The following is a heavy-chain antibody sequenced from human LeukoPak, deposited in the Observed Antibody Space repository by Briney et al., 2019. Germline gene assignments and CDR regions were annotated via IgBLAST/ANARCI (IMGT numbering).Heavy chain of an antibody. Sequence: SETLPLTCTVSGVSVSSGYYWSWIRQHPGKGLEYIGYIYYSGSTYYNPSLRSRVTISEDTSKNQFSLELTSVTAADTAVYFCASSRDSSLDYWGQGTLVTVSS. D-gene: IGHD2-21*02. CDR1: GVSVSSGYY. CDR2: IYYSGST. V-gene: IGHV4-31*03. CDR3: ASSRDSSLDY. J-gene: IGHJ4*02.